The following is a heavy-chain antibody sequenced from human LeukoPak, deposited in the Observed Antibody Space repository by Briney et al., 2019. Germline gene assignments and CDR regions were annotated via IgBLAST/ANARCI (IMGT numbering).Heavy chain of an antibody. CDR2: ISSSSSYI. Sequence: GGSLRLSCEAPRITFSSHAMSWVRQAPGKGLEWVSSISSSSSYIYYADSVKGRFTISRDNAKNSLYLQMNSLRAEDTAVYYCARSAYYYDSSGYYPFDYWGQGTLVTVSS. CDR1: RITFSSHA. V-gene: IGHV3-21*01. J-gene: IGHJ4*02. CDR3: ARSAYYYDSSGYYPFDY. D-gene: IGHD3-22*01.